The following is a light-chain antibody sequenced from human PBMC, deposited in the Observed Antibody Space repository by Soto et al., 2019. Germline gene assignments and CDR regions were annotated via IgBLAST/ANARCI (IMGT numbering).Light chain of an antibody. J-gene: IGLJ1*01. Sequence: QSVLTQPASVAGSPGQSSTISCTGTSSDVGGYNYVSWYQQHPDKAPKLMIYVVSNRPSGVSNRFSGSKSGNTASLTISGLQAEDEADYYCSSYTSSDTPYVFGTGTTLTVL. CDR3: SSYTSSDTPYV. CDR1: SSDVGGYNY. V-gene: IGLV2-14*01. CDR2: VVS.